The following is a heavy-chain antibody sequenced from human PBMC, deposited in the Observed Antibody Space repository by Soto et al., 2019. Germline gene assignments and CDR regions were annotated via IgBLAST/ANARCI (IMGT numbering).Heavy chain of an antibody. V-gene: IGHV3-23*01. CDR1: GFTFSSYA. CDR2: ISGSDGST. D-gene: IGHD2-15*01. CDR3: AKVREDIVVVVAATQKGYFDY. J-gene: IGHJ4*02. Sequence: EVQLLESGGGLVQPGGSLRLSCAASGFTFSSYAMSWVRQAPGKGLEWVSAISGSDGSTYYADSVKGRFTISRDNSKNTLYLQMNSLRAEDTAVYYCAKVREDIVVVVAATQKGYFDYWGQGTLVTVSS.